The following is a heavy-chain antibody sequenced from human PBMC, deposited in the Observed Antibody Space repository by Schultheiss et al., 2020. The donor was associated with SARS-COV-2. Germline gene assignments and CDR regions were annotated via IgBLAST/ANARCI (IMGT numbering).Heavy chain of an antibody. CDR1: GFTFSDYY. V-gene: IGHV3-11*01. CDR3: ARGGGVSTMIVVVIHEDAFDI. D-gene: IGHD3-22*01. Sequence: GGSLRLSCAASGFTFSDYYMSWIRQAPGKGLEWVSYISSSGSTIYYADSVKGRFTISRDNAKNSLYLQMNSLRAEDTAVYYCARGGGVSTMIVVVIHEDAFDIWGQGTMVTVAS. J-gene: IGHJ3*02. CDR2: ISSSGSTI.